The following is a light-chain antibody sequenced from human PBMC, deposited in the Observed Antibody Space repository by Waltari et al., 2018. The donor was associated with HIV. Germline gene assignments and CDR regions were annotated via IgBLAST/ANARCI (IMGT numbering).Light chain of an antibody. CDR3: QSYDSTGV. V-gene: IGLV1-40*01. CDR1: RSHIGAGYD. J-gene: IGLJ3*02. Sequence: QSVLTQPPSVSGAPGQRVTISCTGSRSHIGAGYDVHWYQPPPGTAPKLLIYGNSNRPSGVPDRFSGSKSGTSASLAITGLQAEDEADYYCQSYDSTGVFGGGTKLTVL. CDR2: GNS.